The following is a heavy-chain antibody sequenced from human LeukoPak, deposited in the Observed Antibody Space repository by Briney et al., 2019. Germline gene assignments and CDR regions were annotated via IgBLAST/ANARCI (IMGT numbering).Heavy chain of an antibody. J-gene: IGHJ4*02. V-gene: IGHV3-48*03. CDR3: ARSRGSWPDYFDY. Sequence: GGSLRLSCAASGFTFSSYEMNWVRQAPGKGLEWVSYISSSASTIYYADSVKGRFTISRDNAKNSLYLQMNSLRAEDTGLYYCARSRGSWPDYFDYWGQVTLVTVTS. CDR2: ISSSASTI. CDR1: GFTFSSYE. D-gene: IGHD6-13*01.